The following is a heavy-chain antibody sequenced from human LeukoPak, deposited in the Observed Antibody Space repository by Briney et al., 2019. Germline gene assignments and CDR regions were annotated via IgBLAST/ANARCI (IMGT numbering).Heavy chain of an antibody. V-gene: IGHV4-61*01. CDR1: GGSISSSSYY. CDR2: IYYSGST. CDR3: ARDHRGYCSSTSCLQPTYYYYYMDV. Sequence: PSETLSLTCTVSGGSISSSSYYWGWIRQPPGKGLEWIGYIYYSGSTNYNPSLKSRVTISVDTSKNQFSLKLSSVTAADTAVYYCARDHRGYCSSTSCLQPTYYYYYMDVWGKGTTVTVSS. J-gene: IGHJ6*03. D-gene: IGHD2-2*01.